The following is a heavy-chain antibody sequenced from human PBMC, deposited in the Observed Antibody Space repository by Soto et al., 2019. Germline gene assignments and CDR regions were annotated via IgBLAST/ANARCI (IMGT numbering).Heavy chain of an antibody. Sequence: KPSETLSLTCAVYNGSFSVYYCTWIRQTPGKGLEWIGEINHSGSTNYNPSLKSRVAISVDTSKNQFSLKLSSVTAADTAVYFCARDSTRRGACDIWGQGTMVTVSS. CDR3: ARDSTRRGACDI. V-gene: IGHV4-34*01. J-gene: IGHJ3*02. CDR1: NGSFSVYY. CDR2: INHSGST. D-gene: IGHD3-22*01.